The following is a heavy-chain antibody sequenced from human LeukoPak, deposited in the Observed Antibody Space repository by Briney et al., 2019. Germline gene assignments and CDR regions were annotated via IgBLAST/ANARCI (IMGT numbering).Heavy chain of an antibody. CDR3: AGEDVYRWGFDH. V-gene: IGHV3-48*04. Sequence: GGSLRLSCAASGFNINSYSLTWVRQAPGKGLEWLAYIPASGSTTFSADSVKGRFTISRDNAKNSVYLQMTSLKADDTAVYYCAGEDVYRWGFDHWGRGILVTVSS. CDR1: GFNINSYS. J-gene: IGHJ4*02. CDR2: IPASGSTT. D-gene: IGHD3-16*02.